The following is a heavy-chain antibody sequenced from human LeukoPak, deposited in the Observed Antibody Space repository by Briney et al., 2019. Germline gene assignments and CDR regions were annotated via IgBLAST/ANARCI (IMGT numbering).Heavy chain of an antibody. J-gene: IGHJ4*02. Sequence: GGSLRLSCAASGFTFSSYEMNWVRQAPGKGLEWVSYISSSGSTIYYADSVKGRFTISRDNAKNSLYLQMNSLRAEDTAVYYCARGGHSSSWYGAFDYWGQGTLVTVSS. CDR2: ISSSGSTI. CDR3: ARGGHSSSWYGAFDY. CDR1: GFTFSSYE. V-gene: IGHV3-48*03. D-gene: IGHD6-13*01.